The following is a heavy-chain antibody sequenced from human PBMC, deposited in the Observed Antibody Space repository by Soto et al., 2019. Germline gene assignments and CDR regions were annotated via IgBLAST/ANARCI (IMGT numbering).Heavy chain of an antibody. Sequence: GGSLRLSCAASGFTFSSYAMSWVRQAPGKGLEWVSAISGSGGSTYYADSVKGRFTISRDNSKNTLYLQMNSLRAEDTAVYYCAKDYYDSSGYYYSTDYFDYWGQGTLVTVSS. V-gene: IGHV3-23*01. CDR1: GFTFSSYA. CDR2: ISGSGGST. J-gene: IGHJ4*02. CDR3: AKDYYDSSGYYYSTDYFDY. D-gene: IGHD3-22*01.